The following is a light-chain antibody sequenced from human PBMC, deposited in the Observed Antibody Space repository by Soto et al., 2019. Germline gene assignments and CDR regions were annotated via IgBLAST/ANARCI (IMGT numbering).Light chain of an antibody. J-gene: IGKJ2*01. Sequence: DIQMTQSPSSLSASVGDRVTITCQASQDISNYLNWYQQKPGKAPKLLIYDASNLETGVPSRFSGSGSWTDFTFTISSLQPEDIATYFCQQYDNLVYTFGQGTKLEIK. CDR2: DAS. V-gene: IGKV1-33*01. CDR3: QQYDNLVYT. CDR1: QDISNY.